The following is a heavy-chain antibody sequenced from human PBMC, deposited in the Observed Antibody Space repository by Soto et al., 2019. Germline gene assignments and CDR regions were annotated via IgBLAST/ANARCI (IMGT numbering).Heavy chain of an antibody. Sequence: KGLEWIGEINHSGSTNYNPSLKSRVTISVDTSKNQFSLKRSSVTAADTAVYFFLRYGDYTPHGVPVSAFLLNRSSDL. CDR2: INHSGST. CDR3: LRYGDYTPHGVPVSAFLLNRSSDL. J-gene: IGHJ2*01. D-gene: IGHD4-17*01. V-gene: IGHV4-34*01.